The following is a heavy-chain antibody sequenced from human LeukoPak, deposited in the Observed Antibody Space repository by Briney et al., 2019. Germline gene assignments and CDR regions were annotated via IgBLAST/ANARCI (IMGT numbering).Heavy chain of an antibody. J-gene: IGHJ4*02. D-gene: IGHD3-3*01. CDR2: IYYSGST. Sequence: SETLSLTCTVSGGSISSSSYYWGWIRQPPGKGLEWIGSIYYSGSTYYNPSLKSRVTISVDTSKNQFSLKLSSVTAADTAVYYCASYDFWSGYFDYWGQGTLVTVSS. V-gene: IGHV4-39*07. CDR3: ASYDFWSGYFDY. CDR1: GGSISSSSYY.